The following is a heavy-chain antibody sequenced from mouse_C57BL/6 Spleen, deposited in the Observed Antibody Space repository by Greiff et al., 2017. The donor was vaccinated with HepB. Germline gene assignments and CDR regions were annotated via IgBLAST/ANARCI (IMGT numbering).Heavy chain of an antibody. Sequence: QVQLQQSGAELVRPGTSVKMSCKASGYTFTNYWIGWAKQRPGHGLEWIGDIYPGGGYTNYTEKFKGKATLTADKSSSTAYMQFSSLTSEDSAIYYCARGVPNYGWFAYWGQGTLVTVSA. J-gene: IGHJ3*01. V-gene: IGHV1-63*01. CDR2: IYPGGGYT. D-gene: IGHD1-1*01. CDR3: ARGVPNYGWFAY. CDR1: GYTFTNYW.